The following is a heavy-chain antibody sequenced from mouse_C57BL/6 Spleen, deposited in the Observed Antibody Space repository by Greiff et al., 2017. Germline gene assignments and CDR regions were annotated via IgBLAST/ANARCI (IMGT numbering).Heavy chain of an antibody. J-gene: IGHJ1*03. V-gene: IGHV1-64*01. D-gene: IGHD1-1*01. CDR1: GYTFTSYW. CDR3: ARALQGYGSSHWYFDV. CDR2: IHPNSGST. Sequence: VQLQQPGAELVKPGASVKLSCKASGYTFTSYWMHWVKQRPGQGLEWIGMIHPNSGSTNYNEKFKSKATLTVDKSSSTAYMQLSSLTSEDSAVYYCARALQGYGSSHWYFDVWGTGTTVTVSS.